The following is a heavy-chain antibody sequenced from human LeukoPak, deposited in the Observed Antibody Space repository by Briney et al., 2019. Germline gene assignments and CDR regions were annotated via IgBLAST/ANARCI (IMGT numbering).Heavy chain of an antibody. CDR1: GLTFSSYG. CDR3: AREKIYDFWSGYYIY. Sequence: GGSLRLSCAASGLTFSSYGMHWVRQAPGKGLEWVAVISPDRSNKYYADSVKGRFTISRDNSKNTLYLQMNSLRAEDTAVYYCAREKIYDFWSGYYIYWGQGTLVTVSS. J-gene: IGHJ4*02. CDR2: ISPDRSNK. D-gene: IGHD3-3*01. V-gene: IGHV3-30*03.